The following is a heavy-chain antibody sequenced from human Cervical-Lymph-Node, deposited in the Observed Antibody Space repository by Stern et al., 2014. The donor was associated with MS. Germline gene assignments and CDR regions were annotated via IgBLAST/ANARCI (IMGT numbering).Heavy chain of an antibody. CDR1: GGTFRNYA. Sequence: VQLVQSGAEVKKPGSSVRVSCKASGGTFRNYAITWVRQAPGQGLEWMGGIIPMFGSAHYAQKFQGRVTITADESTSTAYMELRSLRSEDTAKYYCARDHCLHCSSGSCCGMDVWGQGTTVTVSS. V-gene: IGHV1-69*01. CDR2: IIPMFGSA. J-gene: IGHJ6*02. D-gene: IGHD1-26*01. CDR3: ARDHCLHCSSGSCCGMDV.